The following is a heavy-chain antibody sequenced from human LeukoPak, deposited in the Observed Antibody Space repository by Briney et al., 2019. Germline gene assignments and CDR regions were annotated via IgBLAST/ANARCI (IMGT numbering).Heavy chain of an antibody. D-gene: IGHD3-10*01. CDR3: AKDSPKLLWFGEPYFDY. CDR2: ISGSGGST. J-gene: IGHJ4*02. CDR1: GFTFSSYA. Sequence: PGGSLRLSCAASGFTFSSYAMSWVRQAPGKGLEWVSAISGSGGSTYYADSVKGRFTISRDNSKDTLYLQMNSLRAEDTAVYYCAKDSPKLLWFGEPYFDYWGQGTLVTVSS. V-gene: IGHV3-23*01.